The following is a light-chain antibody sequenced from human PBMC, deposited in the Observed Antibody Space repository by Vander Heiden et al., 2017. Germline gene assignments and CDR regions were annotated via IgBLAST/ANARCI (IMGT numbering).Light chain of an antibody. V-gene: IGLV3-1*01. CDR1: KLGDKY. J-gene: IGLJ2*01. Sequence: YELTLSPYLSVSPGQTASITCSGDKLGDKYVCWYQQKPGQPPVLVMYQDTKRPSGIPERFSGSSSGNTATLTISGTQAMDEADYYCQAWDSSTHVVFGGGTKLTVL. CDR2: QDT. CDR3: QAWDSSTHVV.